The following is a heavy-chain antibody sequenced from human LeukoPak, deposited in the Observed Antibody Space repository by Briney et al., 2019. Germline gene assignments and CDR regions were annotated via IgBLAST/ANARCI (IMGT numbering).Heavy chain of an antibody. CDR1: GFPLTAYY. D-gene: IGHD2-21*02. J-gene: IGHJ5*02. CDR3: AREWWGPDRTPAANWFNP. Sequence: ASVKVSCKASGFPLTAYYIHWVRHAPGQGHEWMGRIYTNSGGSNYAQRFQGRVTMTWDTSIATVYMQLSGLTSDDTAVYYCAREWWGPDRTPAANWFNPWGQGTLVTVSS. V-gene: IGHV1-2*06. CDR2: IYTNSGGS.